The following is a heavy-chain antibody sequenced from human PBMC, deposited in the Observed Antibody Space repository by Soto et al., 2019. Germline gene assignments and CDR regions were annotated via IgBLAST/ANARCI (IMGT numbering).Heavy chain of an antibody. Sequence: GGSLRLSCAASGFTFSSYAMSWVRQAPGKGLEWVSAISGSGGSTYYADSVKGRFTISRDNPKNTLYLQMNSLRAEDTAVYYCAKDGIRFLEWLYNAFDIWGQGTMVTVSS. CDR1: GFTFSSYA. J-gene: IGHJ3*02. CDR2: ISGSGGST. V-gene: IGHV3-23*01. D-gene: IGHD3-3*01. CDR3: AKDGIRFLEWLYNAFDI.